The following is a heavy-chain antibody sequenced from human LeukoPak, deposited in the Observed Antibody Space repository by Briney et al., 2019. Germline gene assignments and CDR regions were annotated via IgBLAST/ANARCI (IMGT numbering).Heavy chain of an antibody. J-gene: IGHJ6*03. D-gene: IGHD1-7*01. CDR2: ISYSGST. V-gene: IGHV4-34*01. CDR3: ARRRTRSPMDV. Sequence: SETLSLTCAVYGWSFNDYYWNWIRQPPGKGLEWIGSISYSGSTYYNSSLKSRVTISVDTSRNHFSLKLSSVTAADTAVYYCARRRTRSPMDVWGKGTTVTVS. CDR1: GWSFNDYY.